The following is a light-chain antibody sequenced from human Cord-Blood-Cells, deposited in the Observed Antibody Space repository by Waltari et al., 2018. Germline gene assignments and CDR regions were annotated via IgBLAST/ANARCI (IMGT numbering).Light chain of an antibody. V-gene: IGKV3-15*01. CDR2: GAS. CDR3: QQYNNWIFT. CDR1: QSVSSN. J-gene: IGKJ3*01. Sequence: EIVMAQSPATLSVSPGERATLSCRASQSVSSNLAWSQQKPGQAPRLLIYGASTRATGIPARFSGSGSGTEFTLTISSLQSEDFAVYYCQQYNNWIFTFGPGTKVDIK.